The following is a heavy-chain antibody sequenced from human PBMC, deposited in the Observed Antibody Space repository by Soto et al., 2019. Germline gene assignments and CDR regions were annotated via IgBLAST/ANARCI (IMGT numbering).Heavy chain of an antibody. J-gene: IGHJ4*02. CDR3: ARYCDGDCYRGFDN. Sequence: EVQLLESGGGLVQPGGSLRLSCAASGFTVSNYVMTWVRQTPGKGLDWVSLVTGNSATIYYADSVKGRSTIYRDDSKNTVQLQMHSLRAEDTAHDYCARYCDGDCYRGFDNWGQGTLVTVSS. D-gene: IGHD2-21*02. CDR2: VTGNSATI. V-gene: IGHV3-23*01. CDR1: GFTVSNYV.